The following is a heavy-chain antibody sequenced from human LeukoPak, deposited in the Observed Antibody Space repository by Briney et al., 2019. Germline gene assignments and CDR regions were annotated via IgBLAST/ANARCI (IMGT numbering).Heavy chain of an antibody. CDR3: ARLGYSSGWLRDAFDI. Sequence: GGSLRLSCAVSGFTFSDYSMNWVRQPPGKGLEWISYISTGGDTIYYADSVKGRFTISRDNSKNTLYLQMNSLRAEDAAVYYCARLGYSSGWLRDAFDIWGQGTMVTVSS. CDR2: ISTGGDTI. CDR1: GFTFSDYS. V-gene: IGHV3-48*01. D-gene: IGHD6-19*01. J-gene: IGHJ3*02.